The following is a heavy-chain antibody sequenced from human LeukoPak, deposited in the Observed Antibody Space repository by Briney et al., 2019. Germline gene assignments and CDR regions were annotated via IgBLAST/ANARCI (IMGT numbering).Heavy chain of an antibody. V-gene: IGHV3-21*04. D-gene: IGHD3-10*01. Sequence: GGSLRLSCAASGFSFSSYWMNCVRQDPGKGLEWVSSISSSSSYIYYADSVKGRFTISRDNAKNSLYLQMNSLRAEDTAVYYCAKVTYGSGTYGAFDSWGQGTLVTVSS. CDR1: GFSFSSYW. J-gene: IGHJ4*02. CDR3: AKVTYGSGTYGAFDS. CDR2: ISSSSSYI.